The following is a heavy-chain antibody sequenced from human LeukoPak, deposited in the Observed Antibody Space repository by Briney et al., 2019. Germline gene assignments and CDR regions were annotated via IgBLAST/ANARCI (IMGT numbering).Heavy chain of an antibody. V-gene: IGHV4-61*02. D-gene: IGHD1-1*01. J-gene: IGHJ4*02. Sequence: SQTLSLTCTVSGGSISSGSYYWSWTRQPAGKGLEWIGRIYTSGSTNYNPSLKSRVTISVDTPKNQFSLKLSSVTAADTAVYYCARVNWNAFDYWGQGTLVTVSS. CDR3: ARVNWNAFDY. CDR2: IYTSGST. CDR1: GGSISSGSYY.